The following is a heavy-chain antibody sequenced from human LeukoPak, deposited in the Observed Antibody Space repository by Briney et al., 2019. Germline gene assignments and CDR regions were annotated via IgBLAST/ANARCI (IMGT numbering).Heavy chain of an antibody. J-gene: IGHJ4*02. CDR1: GFTFSSYA. CDR2: ISGSGGST. CDR3: ALSLVEGSGWLFDY. Sequence: AGGSLRLSCAASGFTFSSYAMSSVRQAPGKGLEWVSAISGSGGSTYYADSVKGRFTISRDNSKNTLYLQMNSLRAEDTAVYYCALSLVEGSGWLFDYWGQGTLVTVSS. V-gene: IGHV3-23*01. D-gene: IGHD6-19*01.